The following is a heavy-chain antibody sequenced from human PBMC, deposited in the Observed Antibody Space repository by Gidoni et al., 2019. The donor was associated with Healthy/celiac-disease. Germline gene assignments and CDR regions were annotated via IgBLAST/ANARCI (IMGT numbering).Heavy chain of an antibody. CDR2: ISSSGSSI. CDR3: ARILRGRFDP. CDR1: GFTFSNYE. D-gene: IGHD2-15*01. J-gene: IGHJ5*02. Sequence: EAQLVESGGGLVQPGGSLRLSCAASGFTFSNYEINWVRQAPGKGLEWFSYISSSGSSIYYADSGKGRLTISRDNAKISLYLQMNSLRAEDTAVYYCARILRGRFDPWGQGTLVTVSS. V-gene: IGHV3-48*03.